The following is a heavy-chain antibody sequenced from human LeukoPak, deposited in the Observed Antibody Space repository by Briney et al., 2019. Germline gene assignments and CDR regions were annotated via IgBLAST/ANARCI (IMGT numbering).Heavy chain of an antibody. Sequence: PGGSQRLSCAASGFTFSSYAMSWVRQAPGKGLEWVSAISGSGGSTYYADSVKGRFTISRDNAKNTLYLQMNSLRAEDTAVYYCARVKTYSSSPPPFDYWGQGTLVTVSS. V-gene: IGHV3-23*01. D-gene: IGHD6-6*01. CDR2: ISGSGGST. J-gene: IGHJ4*02. CDR1: GFTFSSYA. CDR3: ARVKTYSSSPPPFDY.